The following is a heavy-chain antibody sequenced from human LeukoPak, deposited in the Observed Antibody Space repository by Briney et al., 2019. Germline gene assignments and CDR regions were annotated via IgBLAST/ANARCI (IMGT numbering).Heavy chain of an antibody. Sequence: PGEPLRLSCVGSGFTFSSYTLSWVRQAPGKGLEWVSPITSSSSFIYYADSVKGRFTISRDNAKNSLFLQMNSLRADDTAVYFCARVVGISAAGDYWGQGTLVTVSS. D-gene: IGHD6-13*01. J-gene: IGHJ4*02. CDR2: ITSSSSFI. CDR3: ARVVGISAAGDY. V-gene: IGHV3-21*03. CDR1: GFTFSSYT.